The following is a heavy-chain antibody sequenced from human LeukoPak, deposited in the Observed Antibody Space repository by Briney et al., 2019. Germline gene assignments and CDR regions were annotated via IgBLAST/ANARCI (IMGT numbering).Heavy chain of an antibody. D-gene: IGHD2-15*01. J-gene: IGHJ4*02. CDR1: GYTFTSYY. CDR3: ARELQYCSGGSCQRPLGY. Sequence: GASVKVSCKASGYTFTSYYMHWVRQAPGQGLEWMGIINPSGGSTSYAQKFQGRVTMTRDTSTSTVYMELSSLRSEDTAVYYCARELQYCSGGSCQRPLGYWGQGILVTVSS. V-gene: IGHV1-46*01. CDR2: INPSGGST.